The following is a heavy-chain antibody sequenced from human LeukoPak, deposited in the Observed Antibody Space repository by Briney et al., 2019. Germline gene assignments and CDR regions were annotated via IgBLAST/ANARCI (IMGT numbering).Heavy chain of an antibody. CDR1: GFTFRNYG. CDR3: AKKTAAFDIFDN. D-gene: IGHD6-13*01. Sequence: GGSLRLSCAASGFTFRNYGMHWVRQAPGKGLEWVSVFSDDGTTKYYADSVKGRFTISRDNSKNTLYLQMNCLRAEDTAVYYCAKKTAAFDIFDNWGQGTLVTVSS. J-gene: IGHJ4*02. V-gene: IGHV3-30*18. CDR2: FSDDGTTK.